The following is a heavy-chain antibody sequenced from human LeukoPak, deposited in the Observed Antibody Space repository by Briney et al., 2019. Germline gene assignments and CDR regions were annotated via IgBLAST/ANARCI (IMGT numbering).Heavy chain of an antibody. CDR3: ARTTMIRGIIIVTFDY. CDR2: ISAYNGYT. D-gene: IGHD3-10*01. Sequence: GASVKVSCKASNYTFTSYGMTWVRQAPGQGLEWMGWISAYNGYTNYAEKFQGRVTMTTDTSTSTGYMELRSLRSDDTAVYYCARTTMIRGIIIVTFDYWGQGTLVTVSS. J-gene: IGHJ4*02. CDR1: NYTFTSYG. V-gene: IGHV1-18*01.